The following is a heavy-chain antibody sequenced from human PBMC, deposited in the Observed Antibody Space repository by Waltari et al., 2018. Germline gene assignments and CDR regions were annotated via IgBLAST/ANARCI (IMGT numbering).Heavy chain of an antibody. V-gene: IGHV4-4*02. J-gene: IGHJ4*02. D-gene: IGHD2-2*01. CDR3: AGDRAIGLFFDY. CDR1: GDSISGNYW. CDR2: GQHSGKT. Sequence: QVQLQESGQGLVKPSGTLSLTCAVSGDSISGNYWWSWVRQSPEKGLDWIGQGQHSGKTHYNPSLQSRVTISLDKPKNQFSLNLNSVTAADTAVYYCAGDRAIGLFFDYWGRGTLVTVSS.